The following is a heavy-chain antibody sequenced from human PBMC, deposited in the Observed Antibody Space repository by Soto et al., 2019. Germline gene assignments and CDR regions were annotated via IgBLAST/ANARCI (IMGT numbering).Heavy chain of an antibody. V-gene: IGHV4-30-2*01. CDR2: IYHSVST. CDR1: VGTISSGGYS. J-gene: IGHJ4*02. CDR3: ARGPPLGY. Sequence: SETLYLTCAVSVGTISSGGYSWSWIRQPPGKGLECIGYIYHSVSTYYNPSLKSRVTISVDRSKNQFSLKLSSVTAADTAVYYCARGPPLGYWGQGTLVTVSS.